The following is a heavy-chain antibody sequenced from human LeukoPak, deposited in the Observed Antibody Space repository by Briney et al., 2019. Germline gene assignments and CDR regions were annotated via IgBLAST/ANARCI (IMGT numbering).Heavy chain of an antibody. J-gene: IGHJ4*02. CDR1: GGTFSSYA. D-gene: IGHD3-22*01. CDR3: ARDSNHYDSSGPPDY. Sequence: ASVKVSCKASGGTFSSYAISWVRQAPGQGLEWMGGIIPIFGTANYAQKFQGRVTITADESTSTAYMELSSLRSEDTAVYYCARDSNHYDSSGPPDYWGQGTLVTVSS. V-gene: IGHV1-69*13. CDR2: IIPIFGTA.